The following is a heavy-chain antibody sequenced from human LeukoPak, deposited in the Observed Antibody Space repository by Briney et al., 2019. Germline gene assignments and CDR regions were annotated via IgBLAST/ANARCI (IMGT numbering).Heavy chain of an antibody. V-gene: IGHV1-69*06. D-gene: IGHD1-26*01. Sequence: ASVKVSCKASGGTFSSYAISWVRQAPGQGLEWMGEIIPIFGTANYAQKFQGRVTITADKSTSTAYMELSSLRSEDTAVYYCARSNVRGSLPGGAFDIWGQGTMVTVSS. J-gene: IGHJ3*02. CDR1: GGTFSSYA. CDR2: IIPIFGTA. CDR3: ARSNVRGSLPGGAFDI.